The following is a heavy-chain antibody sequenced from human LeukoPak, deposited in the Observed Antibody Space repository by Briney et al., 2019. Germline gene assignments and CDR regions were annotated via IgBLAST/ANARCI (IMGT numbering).Heavy chain of an antibody. D-gene: IGHD1-1*01. V-gene: IGHV3-9*01. CDR3: AKDLATSYYYYYMDV. Sequence: GGSLRLSRAASGFTFDDYAMHWVRHAPGKGLEWVSGISWNSGSIGYADSVKGRFTISRDNAKNSLYLQMNSLRAEDTALYYCAKDLATSYYYYYMDVWGKGTTVTVSS. CDR2: ISWNSGSI. CDR1: GFTFDDYA. J-gene: IGHJ6*03.